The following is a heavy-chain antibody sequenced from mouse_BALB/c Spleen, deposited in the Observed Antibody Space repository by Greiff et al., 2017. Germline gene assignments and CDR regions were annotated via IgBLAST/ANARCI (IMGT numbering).Heavy chain of an antibody. V-gene: IGHV14-4*02. J-gene: IGHJ2*01. CDR1: GFNIKDYY. D-gene: IGHD1-1*01. Sequence: VQLQQSGAELVRSGASVKLSCTASGFNIKDYYMHWVKQRPEQGLEWIGWIDPENGDTEYAPKFQGKATMTADTSSNTAYLQLSSLTSEDTAVYYCNAWNTTVVAAEGIDYWGQGTTLTVSS. CDR3: NAWNTTVVAAEGIDY. CDR2: IDPENGDT.